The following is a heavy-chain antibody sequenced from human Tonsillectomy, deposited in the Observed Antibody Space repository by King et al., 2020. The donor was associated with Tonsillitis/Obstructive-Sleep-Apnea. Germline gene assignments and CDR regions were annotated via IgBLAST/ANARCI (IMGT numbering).Heavy chain of an antibody. CDR2: IYWDDDK. CDR3: AHRPHDFWSSPDWYFDY. V-gene: IGHV2-5*02. CDR1: GFSLSTSVVV. Sequence: ITLKESGPTLVKPTQTLTLTCTFSGFSLSTSVVVVGWIRQPPGKALEWLALIYWDDDKRYRPSLKSRLTITKDTSKNQLVLTMTNMDPVDTATYYCAHRPHDFWSSPDWYFDYWGQGTLVTVSS. D-gene: IGHD3-3*01. J-gene: IGHJ4*02.